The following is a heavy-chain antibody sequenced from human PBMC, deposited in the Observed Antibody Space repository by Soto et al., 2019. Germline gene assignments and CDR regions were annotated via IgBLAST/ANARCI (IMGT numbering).Heavy chain of an antibody. Sequence: GASVKVACKTSGGTFSSYTISWVRQAPGQGLEWMGRIIPILGIANYAQRFQGRVTITADKSTGTAYMELSSLRSEDTAVYYCARTPTILGYCSSTSCSYAFDIWGQGTMVTVSS. V-gene: IGHV1-69*02. CDR2: IIPILGIA. CDR3: ARTPTILGYCSSTSCSYAFDI. D-gene: IGHD2-2*01. CDR1: GGTFSSYT. J-gene: IGHJ3*02.